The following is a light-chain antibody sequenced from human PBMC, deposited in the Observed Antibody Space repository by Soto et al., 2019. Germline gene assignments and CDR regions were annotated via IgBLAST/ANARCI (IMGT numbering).Light chain of an antibody. CDR3: LQATQFPYT. Sequence: DIVMTQTPLSSPVTLGQPASISCRSSQSLLHSDGNTYLSWLQQRPGQPPRLLIYKISTRFSGVPDRISGSGAGTNFTLKISRVEAEDVGVYYCLQATQFPYTFGQGAKLEIK. V-gene: IGKV2-24*01. CDR1: QSLLHSDGNTY. CDR2: KIS. J-gene: IGKJ2*01.